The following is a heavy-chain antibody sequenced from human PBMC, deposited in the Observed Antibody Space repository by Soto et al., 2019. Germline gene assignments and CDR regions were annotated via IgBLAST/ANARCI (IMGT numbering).Heavy chain of an antibody. CDR2: IYYSGST. CDR1: GGSISSSSYY. V-gene: IGHV4-39*01. D-gene: IGHD2-2*01. J-gene: IGHJ5*02. Sequence: SETLSLTCTVSGGSISSSSYYWGWIRQPPGKGLEWIGSIYYSGSTYYNPSLKSRVTISVDTSKNQFSLKLSSVTAADTAVYYCARTAIVVVPAAIPNWFDPWGQGTLVTVSS. CDR3: ARTAIVVVPAAIPNWFDP.